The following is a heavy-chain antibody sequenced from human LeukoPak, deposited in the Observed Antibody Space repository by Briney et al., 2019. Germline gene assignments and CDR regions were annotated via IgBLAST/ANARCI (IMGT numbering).Heavy chain of an antibody. Sequence: SETLSLTCTVSGYSISSGYYWGWIRQPPGKGLEWIGSIYHSGSTYYNPSLKSRVTISVDTSKNQFSLKLSSVTAADTAVYYCARRRGGDYGMYYYYYMDVWGKGTTVTVSS. D-gene: IGHD4-17*01. V-gene: IGHV4-38-2*02. CDR2: IYHSGST. CDR3: ARRRGGDYGMYYYYYMDV. J-gene: IGHJ6*03. CDR1: GYSISSGYY.